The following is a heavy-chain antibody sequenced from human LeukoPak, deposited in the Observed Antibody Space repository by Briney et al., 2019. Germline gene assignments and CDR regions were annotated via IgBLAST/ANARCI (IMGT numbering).Heavy chain of an antibody. CDR1: GFTFSSYA. V-gene: IGHV3-23*01. CDR3: APLTGGYYFDY. J-gene: IGHJ4*02. CDR2: ISGSGGST. D-gene: IGHD1-20*01. Sequence: GGSLRRACAASGFTFSSYAMSWVRQAPGKGLEWVSAISGSGGSTYYADSVKGRSTISRDNSKNTLYLQMNSLRAEDTAVYYCAPLTGGYYFDYWGQGTMVTVSS.